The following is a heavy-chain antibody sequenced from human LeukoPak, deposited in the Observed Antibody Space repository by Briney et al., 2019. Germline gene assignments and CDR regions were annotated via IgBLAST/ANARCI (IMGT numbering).Heavy chain of an antibody. Sequence: ASVKVSCKASGYTFTSYYMHWVRQAPGQGLEWMGIINPSGGSTSYAQKFQGRVTMTRDTSTSTVYMELSSLRSEDTAVYYCARGGSVIVVVIVFDYWGQGTLVTVSS. CDR3: ARGGSVIVVVIVFDY. V-gene: IGHV1-46*01. CDR2: INPSGGST. CDR1: GYTFTSYY. J-gene: IGHJ4*02. D-gene: IGHD3-22*01.